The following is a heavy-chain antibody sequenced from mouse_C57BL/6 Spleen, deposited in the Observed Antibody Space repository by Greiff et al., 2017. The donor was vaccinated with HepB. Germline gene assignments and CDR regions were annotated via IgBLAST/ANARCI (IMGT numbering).Heavy chain of an antibody. CDR1: GFTFSDYG. CDR2: ISSGSSTI. CDR3: ARGAITTVVATDYAMDY. Sequence: EVMLVESGGGLVKPGGSLKLSCAASGFTFSDYGMHWVRQAPEKGLEWVAYISSGSSTIYYADTVKGRFTISRDNAKNTLFLQMTSLRSEDTAMYYCARGAITTVVATDYAMDYWGQGTSVTVSS. V-gene: IGHV5-17*01. J-gene: IGHJ4*01. D-gene: IGHD1-1*01.